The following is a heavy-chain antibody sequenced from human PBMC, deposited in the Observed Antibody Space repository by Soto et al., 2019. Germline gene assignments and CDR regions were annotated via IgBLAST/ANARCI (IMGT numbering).Heavy chain of an antibody. J-gene: IGHJ3*02. CDR2: ISGSGGST. CDR3: AKILPSNEYYYGSGSYYKGAFDI. Sequence: GGSLRLSCAASGFTFSSYAMSWVRQAPGKGLEWVSAISGSGGSTYYADSVKGRFTISRDNSKNTLYLQMNSLRAEDTAVYYCAKILPSNEYYYGSGSYYKGAFDIWGQGTMVTVSS. D-gene: IGHD3-10*01. V-gene: IGHV3-23*01. CDR1: GFTFSSYA.